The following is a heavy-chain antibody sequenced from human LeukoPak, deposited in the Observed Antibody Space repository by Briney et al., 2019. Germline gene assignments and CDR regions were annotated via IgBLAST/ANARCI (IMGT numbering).Heavy chain of an antibody. CDR3: AKKSATYGDYATQDY. Sequence: GSLRLSCAASGFTFSSYWMSWVRQAPGKGLEWVANIKQDGSEKYYVDSVKGRFTVFRDNSKNTLYLQMNSLRAEDTAVYYCAKKSATYGDYATQDYWGQGTLVTVSS. V-gene: IGHV3-7*01. J-gene: IGHJ4*02. CDR1: GFTFSSYW. CDR2: IKQDGSEK. D-gene: IGHD4-17*01.